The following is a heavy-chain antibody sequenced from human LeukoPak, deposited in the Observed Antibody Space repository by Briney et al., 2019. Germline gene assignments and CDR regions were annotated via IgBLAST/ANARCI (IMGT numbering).Heavy chain of an antibody. V-gene: IGHV4-31*03. CDR1: GGSISSGGYY. CDR3: ARDCSSWYPPYYYYGMDV. CDR2: IYYSGST. J-gene: IGHJ6*02. Sequence: SETLSLTCTVSGGSISSGGYYWSWIRQHPGKGLEWIGYIYYSGSTYYNPSLKSRVTISVDTSKNQFSLKLSSVTAADTAVYYCARDCSSWYPPYYYYGMDVWGQGTTVTVSS. D-gene: IGHD6-13*01.